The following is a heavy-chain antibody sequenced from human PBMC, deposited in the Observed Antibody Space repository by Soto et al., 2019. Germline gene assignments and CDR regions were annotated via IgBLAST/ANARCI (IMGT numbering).Heavy chain of an antibody. Sequence: QVQLVESGGGVVQPGRSLRLSCAASGFTFSSYAMHWVRQAPGKGLEWVAVISYDGSNKYYADSVKGQFTISRDNSKNTLYLQMNSLRAEDTAVYYCARGKETAMVQSDTWHFDYWGQGTLVTVSS. V-gene: IGHV3-30-3*01. CDR1: GFTFSSYA. D-gene: IGHD5-18*01. J-gene: IGHJ4*02. CDR2: ISYDGSNK. CDR3: ARGKETAMVQSDTWHFDY.